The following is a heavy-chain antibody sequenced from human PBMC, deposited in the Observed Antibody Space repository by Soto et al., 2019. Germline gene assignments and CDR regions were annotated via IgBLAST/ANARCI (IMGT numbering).Heavy chain of an antibody. J-gene: IGHJ6*02. Sequence: QVQLQESGPGLVKPSGTLSLTCGVSGDSITSTNWWSWVRQPPGRGLEWIGETYHSGTTHYNPSLKRLITILLDESKNQFSLNLSSVTAADTAVYYCARLKGPDHYGLDVWGQGTTVSVFS. CDR1: GDSITSTNW. CDR3: ARLKGPDHYGLDV. CDR2: TYHSGTT. V-gene: IGHV4-4*02.